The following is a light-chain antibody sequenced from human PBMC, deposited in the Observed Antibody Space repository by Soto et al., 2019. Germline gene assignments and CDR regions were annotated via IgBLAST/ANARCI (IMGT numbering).Light chain of an antibody. J-gene: IGKJ1*01. CDR3: QQYNSYS. CDR1: QSVSSSY. Sequence: EIVLTQSPGTLSLSPGERDTLSCRASQSVSSSYLAWYQQKPGQAPRLLIYGASSRATGIPDRFSGSGSGTDFTLTISSLQPDDFATYYCQQYNSYSVGQGTKVDIK. CDR2: GAS. V-gene: IGKV3-20*01.